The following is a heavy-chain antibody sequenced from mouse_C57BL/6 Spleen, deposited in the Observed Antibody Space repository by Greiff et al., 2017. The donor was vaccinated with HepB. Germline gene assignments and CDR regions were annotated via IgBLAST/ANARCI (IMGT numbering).Heavy chain of an antibody. J-gene: IGHJ1*03. CDR3: TRGDYYSNHYWYFDV. Sequence: ESGAELVRPGASVTLSCKASGYTFTDYEMHWVKQTPVHGLEWIGAIDPETGGTAYNQKFKGKAILTADKSSSTAYMELRSLTSEDSAVYYCTRGDYYSNHYWYFDVWGTGTTVTVSS. V-gene: IGHV1-15*01. D-gene: IGHD2-5*01. CDR2: IDPETGGT. CDR1: GYTFTDYE.